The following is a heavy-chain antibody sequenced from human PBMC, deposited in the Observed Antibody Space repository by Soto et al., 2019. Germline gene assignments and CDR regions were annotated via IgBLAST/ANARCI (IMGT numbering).Heavy chain of an antibody. V-gene: IGHV3-30*18. CDR3: AKDVGTDGSGCLS. Sequence: QVQLVESGGGVVQPGRSLRLSCAASGFTFSSYGMHWVRQAPGKGLEWVAVISYDGSNKYYADSVKGRFTISRDNSKNTLYLQMNSLRAEDTAVYHCAKDVGTDGSGCLSWGQGTLVTVSS. D-gene: IGHD6-19*01. CDR2: ISYDGSNK. J-gene: IGHJ5*02. CDR1: GFTFSSYG.